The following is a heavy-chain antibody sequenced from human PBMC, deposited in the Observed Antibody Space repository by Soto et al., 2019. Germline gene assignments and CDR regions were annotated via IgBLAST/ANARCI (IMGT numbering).Heavy chain of an antibody. D-gene: IGHD4-4*01. V-gene: IGHV1-8*01. J-gene: IGHJ5*02. CDR2: MNPNSGNA. Sequence: QVQLVQSGAEVRKPGASVRVSCKATGYSFTRHDINWLRQAAGQGLEWMGWMNPNSGNAVYAQKFQGRVTMTRNTSITTAHIEVTSLKSEDTAVYFCARGAYNDYSHWFDPWGQGTLVTVSS. CDR1: GYSFTRHD. CDR3: ARGAYNDYSHWFDP.